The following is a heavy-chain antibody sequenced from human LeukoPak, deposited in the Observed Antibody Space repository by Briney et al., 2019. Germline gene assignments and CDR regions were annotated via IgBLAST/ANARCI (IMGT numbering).Heavy chain of an antibody. CDR1: GYTFTSYG. CDR2: ISAYNGNT. Sequence: ASVKVSCKASGYTFTSYGISWVRQAPGQGLEWMGWISAYNGNTNYAQKLQGRVTMTTDTSTSTAYMELRSLRSDDTAVYYCARVSPTYSSLRPNWFDPWGQGTLVTVSS. D-gene: IGHD6-13*01. J-gene: IGHJ5*02. V-gene: IGHV1-18*04. CDR3: ARVSPTYSSLRPNWFDP.